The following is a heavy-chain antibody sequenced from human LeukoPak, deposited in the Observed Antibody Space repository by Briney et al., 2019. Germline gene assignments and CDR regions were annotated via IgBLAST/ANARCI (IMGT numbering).Heavy chain of an antibody. CDR1: GGPIITTNW. Sequence: SGTLSLTCGVSGGPIITTNWWGWVRQPPGKGLEWIGEVHLSGATNYNPSLAGRVTMSIDSSKNQLSLELTSVTAADTAMYYCTRESGAFSPFGFWGQGTLVTVSS. J-gene: IGHJ4*02. D-gene: IGHD1-26*01. V-gene: IGHV4-4*02. CDR3: TRESGAFSPFGF. CDR2: VHLSGAT.